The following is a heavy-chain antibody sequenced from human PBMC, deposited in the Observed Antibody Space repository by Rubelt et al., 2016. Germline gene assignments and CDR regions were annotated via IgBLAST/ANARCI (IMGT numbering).Heavy chain of an antibody. J-gene: IGHJ4*02. CDR2: INPSGGRA. V-gene: IGHV1-46*01. CDR3: ARNEGGGLDY. D-gene: IGHD3-16*01. CDR1: GYSFTKY. Sequence: QVQLVQSGAEVKKPGASVNISCKASGYSFTKYMHWVRQAPGQGLAWMGFINPSGGRASYAQKFQDRVIMTRDTSTRKVYMGQSSLKSEDTAVFYCARNEGGGLDYWGQGTLVIVSS.